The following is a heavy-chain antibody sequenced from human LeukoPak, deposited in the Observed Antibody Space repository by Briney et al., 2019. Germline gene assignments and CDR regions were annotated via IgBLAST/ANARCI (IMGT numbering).Heavy chain of an antibody. V-gene: IGHV3-53*01. CDR3: ARDLGYCTNGVCHTRFDY. Sequence: PGGSLRLSCAASGFTVSSNYMSWVRQAPGKGLEWVSVIYSGASTYYADSVKGRFTLSRDNSKNTLYLQMNSLRAEDTAVYYCARDLGYCTNGVCHTRFDYWGQGTLVAVSS. J-gene: IGHJ4*02. CDR1: GFTVSSNY. CDR2: IYSGAST. D-gene: IGHD2-8*01.